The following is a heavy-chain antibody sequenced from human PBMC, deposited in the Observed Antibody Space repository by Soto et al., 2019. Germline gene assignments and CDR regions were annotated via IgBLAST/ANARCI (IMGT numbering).Heavy chain of an antibody. D-gene: IGHD3-22*01. CDR3: AKDTYDSSGYYDY. Sequence: GGFLRLSWAAAWFTCSGYGMRWVRQAPGKGLEWVAVISYDGSNKYYADSVKGRFTISRDNSKNTLYLQMNSLRAEDTAVYYCAKDTYDSSGYYDYWGQGTLVTVSS. V-gene: IGHV3-30*18. CDR1: WFTCSGYG. CDR2: ISYDGSNK. J-gene: IGHJ4*02.